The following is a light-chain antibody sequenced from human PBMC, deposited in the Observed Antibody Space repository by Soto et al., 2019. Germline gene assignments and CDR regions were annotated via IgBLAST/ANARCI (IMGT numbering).Light chain of an antibody. V-gene: IGKV3D-15*01. J-gene: IGKJ5*01. CDR2: GAY. Sequence: EIVMTQSPATLSVSPGERTTLSCRASQSVGNNLAWYQQKPGQAPRLLIYGAYTRATGIPARFSGSGSGTDFTLTISSLEPEDFGVFYCQQRFDWPKITFGQGTRLEIK. CDR1: QSVGNN. CDR3: QQRFDWPKIT.